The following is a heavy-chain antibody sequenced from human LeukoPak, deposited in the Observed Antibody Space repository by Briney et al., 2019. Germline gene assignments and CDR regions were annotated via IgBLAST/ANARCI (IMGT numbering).Heavy chain of an antibody. CDR3: ARVTIFGVTPGYMDV. V-gene: IGHV4-61*02. Sequence: SETLSLTCTVSGGSISSGSYYWSWIRQPAGKGLEWIGRIYTSGSTNYNPSLKSRVTISVDTSKNQFSLKLSSVTSADTAVYYCARVTIFGVTPGYMDVWGKGTTVTVSS. J-gene: IGHJ6*03. CDR2: IYTSGST. CDR1: GGSISSGSYY. D-gene: IGHD3-3*01.